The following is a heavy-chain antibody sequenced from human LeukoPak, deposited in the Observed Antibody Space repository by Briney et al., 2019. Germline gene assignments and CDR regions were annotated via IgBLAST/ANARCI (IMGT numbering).Heavy chain of an antibody. Sequence: ASVKVSCKVSGYTLTELSMHWVRQAPGKGLEWMGGFDPEDGETIYAQKSQGRVTMTEDTSTDTAYMELSSLRSEDTAVYYCATSTMVRGVIPLYYYGMDVWGQGTTVTVSS. CDR2: FDPEDGET. V-gene: IGHV1-24*01. CDR3: ATSTMVRGVIPLYYYGMDV. CDR1: GYTLTELS. J-gene: IGHJ6*02. D-gene: IGHD3-10*01.